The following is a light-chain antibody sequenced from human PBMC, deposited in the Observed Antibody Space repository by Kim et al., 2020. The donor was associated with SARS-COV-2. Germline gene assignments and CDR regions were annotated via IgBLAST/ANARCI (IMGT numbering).Light chain of an antibody. CDR1: QSVSSSY. J-gene: IGKJ2*01. Sequence: PGERATLTCRASQSVSSSYLAWYQQKPGQAPRLLIDGASSRATGIPDRFSGSGSGTDFTLTISRLEPEDFAVYYCQQYGSSPYTFGQGTKLEI. CDR2: GAS. V-gene: IGKV3-20*01. CDR3: QQYGSSPYT.